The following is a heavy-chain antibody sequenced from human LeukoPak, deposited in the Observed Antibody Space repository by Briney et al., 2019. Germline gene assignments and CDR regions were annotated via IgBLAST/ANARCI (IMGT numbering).Heavy chain of an antibody. CDR1: GGSISSGGYY. D-gene: IGHD6-19*01. V-gene: IGHV4-31*03. CDR3: ARGIPVAGIPLDY. CDR2: IYYSGST. J-gene: IGHJ4*02. Sequence: SSQTLSLTCTVPGGSISSGGYYWSWIRQHPGKGLEWIGYIYYSGSTYYNPSLKSRITISVDTSKSQFSLKLSSVTAADTAVYYCARGIPVAGIPLDYWGQGILVSVSS.